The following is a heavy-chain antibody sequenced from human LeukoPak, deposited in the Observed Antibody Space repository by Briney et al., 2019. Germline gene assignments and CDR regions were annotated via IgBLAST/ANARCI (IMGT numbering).Heavy chain of an antibody. CDR3: TRDATYYLRYGYFDY. D-gene: IGHD2/OR15-2a*01. CDR1: GFTLSSNY. J-gene: IGHJ4*02. CDR2: IYSGGST. Sequence: GGSLRLSCAASGFTLSSNYMSWVRQAPGKGLEWVSVIYSGGSTYYADSVKGRFTISRDNAKNSLYLQMNSLRAEDTAVYYCTRDATYYLRYGYFDYWGQGTLVTVSS. V-gene: IGHV3-66*01.